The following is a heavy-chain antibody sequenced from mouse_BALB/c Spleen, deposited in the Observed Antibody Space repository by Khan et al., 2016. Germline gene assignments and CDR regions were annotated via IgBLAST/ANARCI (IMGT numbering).Heavy chain of an antibody. CDR1: GYSITSDYA. CDR3: ARDYYGSSYLDY. Sequence: EVQLQESGPGLVKPSQSLSLTCTVTGYSITSDYAWNWIRQFPGNKLEWMGYISYSGSTSYNQSLKSRISITRDTSKNQFFLQLNSVTTEDTATYYCARDYYGSSYLDYWGQGTTLTVSS. V-gene: IGHV3-2*02. J-gene: IGHJ2*01. D-gene: IGHD1-1*01. CDR2: ISYSGST.